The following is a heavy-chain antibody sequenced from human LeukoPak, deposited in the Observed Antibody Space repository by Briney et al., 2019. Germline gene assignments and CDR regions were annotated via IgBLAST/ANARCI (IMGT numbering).Heavy chain of an antibody. CDR1: GFTFSSFA. CDR2: ISGSGGST. J-gene: IGHJ4*02. Sequence: PGGSLRLSCAASGFTFSSFAMSWVRQAPGKGLEWVSAISGSGGSTYYADSVKGRFTISRDNSKNTLYLQMNSLRAEDTAVYYCAKDHGSGSYYLSVDYWGQGTLVTVSS. CDR3: AKDHGSGSYYLSVDY. V-gene: IGHV3-23*01. D-gene: IGHD3-10*01.